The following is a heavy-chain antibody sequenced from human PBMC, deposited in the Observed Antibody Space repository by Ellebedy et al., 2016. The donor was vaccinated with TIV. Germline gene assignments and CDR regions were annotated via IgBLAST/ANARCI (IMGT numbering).Heavy chain of an antibody. Sequence: PGGSLRLSCAASGFTFSNFVMHWVRQAPGEGLEWVAVIWSDGNNKYYADSVKGRFTISRDNSKNTLYLQMNSLRAEDTAVYYCARGPETRDGYKGIDYWGQGTQVTVSS. V-gene: IGHV3-33*01. J-gene: IGHJ4*02. D-gene: IGHD5-24*01. CDR2: IWSDGNNK. CDR3: ARGPETRDGYKGIDY. CDR1: GFTFSNFV.